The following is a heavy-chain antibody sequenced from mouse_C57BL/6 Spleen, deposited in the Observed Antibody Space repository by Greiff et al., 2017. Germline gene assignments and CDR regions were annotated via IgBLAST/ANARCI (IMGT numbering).Heavy chain of an antibody. V-gene: IGHV1-26*01. CDR1: GYTFTDYY. CDR3: ANYQYYFDY. Sequence: EVKLQQSGPELVKPGASVKISCKASGYTFTDYYMNWVKQSHGKSLEWIGDINPNNGGTSYNQKFKGKATLTVDKSSSTAYMELRSLTSEDSAVYYCANYQYYFDYWGQGTTLTVSS. CDR2: INPNNGGT. D-gene: IGHD5-5*01. J-gene: IGHJ2*01.